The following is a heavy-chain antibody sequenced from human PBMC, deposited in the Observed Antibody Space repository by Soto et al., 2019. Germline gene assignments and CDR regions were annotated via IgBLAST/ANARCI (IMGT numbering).Heavy chain of an antibody. D-gene: IGHD5-12*01. J-gene: IGHJ5*02. V-gene: IGHV1-18*04. CDR1: GYPFSKTG. CDR2: IKPDNGDT. Sequence: HLDQSGAEVERPGASGGFSGKAYGYPFSKTGITGIRQAPGQGLEWRGWIKPDNGDTNYAQKFQGRVTMTTDTSSNTAYMELRSLRSDDTAVYYCATSYDSGFDPWGQGTLVSVSS. CDR3: ATSYDSGFDP.